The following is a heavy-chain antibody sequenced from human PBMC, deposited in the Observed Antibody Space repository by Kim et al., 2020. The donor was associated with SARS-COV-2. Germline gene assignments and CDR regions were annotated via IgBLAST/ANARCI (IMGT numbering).Heavy chain of an antibody. CDR1: GGSFSGYY. CDR2: INHSGST. J-gene: IGHJ4*02. D-gene: IGHD3-10*01. CDR3: ARGPYYGSGSLLD. V-gene: IGHV4-34*01. Sequence: SETLSLTCAVYGGSFSGYYWSWIRQPPGKGLEWIGEINHSGSTNYNPSLKSRVTLSVDTSKNQFSLKLSSVTAADTAVYYCARGPYYGSGSLLDWGQGTLVTVSS.